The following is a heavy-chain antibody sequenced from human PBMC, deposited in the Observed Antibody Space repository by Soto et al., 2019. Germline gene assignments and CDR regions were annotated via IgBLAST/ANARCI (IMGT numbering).Heavy chain of an antibody. CDR3: AKGRPTYYWNSSDHPGYYYGMDV. Sequence: PSETLSPTCALYGASIFRGGYYCNCIRHHPWNGLDVVWYIYYSRSTCYNPTLKSRVTISVDTAKNPCFLKLSSVTAADTAVYYSAKGRPTYYWNSSDHPGYYYGMDVWGQGTTVTVSS. CDR1: GASIFRGGYY. V-gene: IGHV4-31*11. J-gene: IGHJ6*02. D-gene: IGHD3-22*01. CDR2: IYYSRST.